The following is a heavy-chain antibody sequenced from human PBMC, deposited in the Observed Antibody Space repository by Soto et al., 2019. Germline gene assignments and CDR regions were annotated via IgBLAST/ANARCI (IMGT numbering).Heavy chain of an antibody. D-gene: IGHD5-18*01. CDR2: INHSGST. J-gene: IGHJ4*02. CDR1: GGSFSGYY. Sequence: SETLSLTCAVYGGSFSGYYWSWIRQPPGKGLEWIGEINHSGSTNYNPSLKSRVTISVDTSKNQFSLKLSSVTAADTAVYYCAIPLLRGYSYGRYYFDYWGQGTLVTVSS. V-gene: IGHV4-34*01. CDR3: AIPLLRGYSYGRYYFDY.